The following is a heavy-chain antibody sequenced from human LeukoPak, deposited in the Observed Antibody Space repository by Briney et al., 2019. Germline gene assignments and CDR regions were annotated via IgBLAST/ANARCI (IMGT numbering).Heavy chain of an antibody. Sequence: SETLSLTCAVSGGSISSGGYSWSWIRQPPGKGLEWIGYIYYSGSTYYNPSLKSRVTISVDTSKNQFSLKLSSVTAADTAVYYCARRGAIFACFDYWGQGTLVTVSS. CDR1: GGSISSGGYS. V-gene: IGHV4-30-4*07. CDR3: ARRGAIFACFDY. CDR2: IYYSGST. D-gene: IGHD2-21*01. J-gene: IGHJ4*02.